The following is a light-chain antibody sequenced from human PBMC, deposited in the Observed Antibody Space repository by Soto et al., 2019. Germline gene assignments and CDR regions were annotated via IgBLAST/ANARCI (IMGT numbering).Light chain of an antibody. CDR2: DAS. CDR1: QNVGSS. V-gene: IGKV3-11*01. Sequence: EIVLTQSPGSLSLSPGERATLYCRDSQNVGSSLAWYQQKPGQAPRLLMYDASNRATGIPARFSGIGSGTHFTLTISSIEPEEFAVSVCQQRSNWRTFGQGTKVDIK. CDR3: QQRSNWRT. J-gene: IGKJ1*01.